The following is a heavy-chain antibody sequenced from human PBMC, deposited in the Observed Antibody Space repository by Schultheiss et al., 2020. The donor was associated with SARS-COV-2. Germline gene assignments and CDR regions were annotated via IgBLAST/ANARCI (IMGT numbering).Heavy chain of an antibody. Sequence: SQTLSLTCTVSGGSISSGDYYWNWVRQSPGKGLEWIGEINHSGNTNYNPSLKSRVTMSVDTSKNELSLKLSSVTAADTAVYYCARGTAIAVAYDYWGQGTRVTVSS. J-gene: IGHJ4*02. V-gene: IGHV4-30-4*01. CDR2: INHSGNT. D-gene: IGHD6-19*01. CDR3: ARGTAIAVAYDY. CDR1: GGSISSGDYY.